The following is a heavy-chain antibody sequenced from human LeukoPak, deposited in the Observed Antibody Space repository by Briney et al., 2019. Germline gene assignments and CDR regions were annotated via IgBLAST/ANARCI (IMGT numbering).Heavy chain of an antibody. V-gene: IGHV3-21*01. D-gene: IGHD4-11*01. J-gene: IGHJ4*02. CDR3: ARGNTEVDY. CDR2: ISTSSTYV. Sequence: GGSLRLSCAASGFTFRTYNMNWVRQAPRQGLEWVSSISTSSTYVYYADPVKGRFTISRDNAKNSLYLQMNSLGAEDTAVYYCARGNTEVDYWGQGTLVTVPS. CDR1: GFTFRTYN.